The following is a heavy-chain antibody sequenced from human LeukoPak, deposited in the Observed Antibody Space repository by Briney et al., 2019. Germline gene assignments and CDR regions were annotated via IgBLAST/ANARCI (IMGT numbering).Heavy chain of an antibody. D-gene: IGHD3-9*01. V-gene: IGHV3-74*01. CDR3: ARDNSELVSSDY. CDR2: INSDGSST. Sequence: GGSLRLSCAASGFTFSSYWMHWVRQAPGKGLVWVSRINSDGSSTNYADSVKGRFTISRDNAKNSLYLQMNSLRAEDTALYYCARDNSELVSSDYWGQGTLVTVSS. J-gene: IGHJ4*02. CDR1: GFTFSSYW.